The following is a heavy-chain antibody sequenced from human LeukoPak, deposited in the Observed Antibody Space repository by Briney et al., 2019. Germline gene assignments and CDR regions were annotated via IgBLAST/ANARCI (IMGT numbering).Heavy chain of an antibody. Sequence: GGSLRLSCAASGFTFNSYWMSWVRQAPGKGLEWVTNIKQDGSEKYYVDSVKGRFTISRDNAKNSLYLQMNSLRAEDTAVYYCARAPSSSWFQPVDYWGQGTLVTVSS. CDR3: ARAPSSSWFQPVDY. CDR2: IKQDGSEK. CDR1: GFTFNSYW. V-gene: IGHV3-7*01. D-gene: IGHD6-13*01. J-gene: IGHJ4*02.